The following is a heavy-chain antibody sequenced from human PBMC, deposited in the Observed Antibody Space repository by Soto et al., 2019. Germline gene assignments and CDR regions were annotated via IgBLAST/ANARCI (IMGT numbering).Heavy chain of an antibody. J-gene: IGHJ6*02. V-gene: IGHV4-30-4*08. CDR2: IHHSGSI. Sequence: KASETLSLTCTVSGDSISSDYYHWTWIRQSPGKGLEWIGYIHHSGSILYNPSLKSRVTISVDTSKNQFSLHLTSVTAADTAVYFCAREDDGGDRLDVWGQGTTVTVAS. CDR1: GDSISSDYYH. D-gene: IGHD2-21*02. CDR3: AREDDGGDRLDV.